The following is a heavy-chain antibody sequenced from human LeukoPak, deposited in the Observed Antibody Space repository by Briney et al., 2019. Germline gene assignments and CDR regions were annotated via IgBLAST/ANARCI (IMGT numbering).Heavy chain of an antibody. V-gene: IGHV4-38-2*02. CDR3: ARDRGTWNDDGFDY. D-gene: IGHD1-1*01. CDR2: IYHSGII. Sequence: TSETLSLTCTVSGDSISSSYYWGWIRQPPGQGLEWIGSIYHSGIIYYNPSLKSRVTISADTSKNQFSLKLSSVTAADTAVYYCARDRGTWNDDGFDYWGQGTLVTVSS. J-gene: IGHJ4*02. CDR1: GDSISSSYY.